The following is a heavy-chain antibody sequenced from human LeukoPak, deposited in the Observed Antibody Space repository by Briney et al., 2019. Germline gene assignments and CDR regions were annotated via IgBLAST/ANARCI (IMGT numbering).Heavy chain of an antibody. Sequence: SETLSLTCTVSGDSIRKSRYYWGWIRQPPGKGLEWIGSIYYGGTTYYNPSLKSRVTISVDTSKNQFSLKLSSVTAADTAVYYCARAKGTHSSGYLETDYWGQGTLVTVSS. CDR2: IYYGGTT. J-gene: IGHJ4*02. V-gene: IGHV4-39*07. D-gene: IGHD3-22*01. CDR3: ARAKGTHSSGYLETDY. CDR1: GDSIRKSRYY.